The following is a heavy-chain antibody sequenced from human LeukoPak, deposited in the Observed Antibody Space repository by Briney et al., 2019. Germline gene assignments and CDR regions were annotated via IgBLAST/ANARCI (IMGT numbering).Heavy chain of an antibody. D-gene: IGHD1-7*01. CDR1: VGSISSYY. J-gene: IGHJ4*02. V-gene: IGHV4-59*01. CDR2: IYYSGST. Sequence: PSETLSLTCTVSVGSISSYYGIGIRQPPGKGLEWSGYIYYSGSTKYNPSRKSRVTISVGTSKNQFSLRMNSVTDAATAVYYCARGAGELPPFDYWGQGTLVTVSS. CDR3: ARGAGELPPFDY.